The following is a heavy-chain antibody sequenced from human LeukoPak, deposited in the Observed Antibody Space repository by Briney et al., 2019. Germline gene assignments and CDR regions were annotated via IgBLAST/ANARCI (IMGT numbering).Heavy chain of an antibody. D-gene: IGHD4-23*01. Sequence: GGSLRLSCAASGFTFSSYSMNWVRQAPGKGLEWVSSISSSSSYIYYADSVKGRFTISRDNAKNSLYLQMNSLRAEDTAVYYCARGGDCGGNRNFDYWGQGTLVTVSS. CDR3: ARGGDCGGNRNFDY. CDR2: ISSSSSYI. V-gene: IGHV3-21*01. J-gene: IGHJ4*02. CDR1: GFTFSSYS.